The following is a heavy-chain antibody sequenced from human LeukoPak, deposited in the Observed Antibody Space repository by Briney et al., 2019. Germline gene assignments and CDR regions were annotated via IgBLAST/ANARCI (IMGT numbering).Heavy chain of an antibody. V-gene: IGHV3-43*02. Sequence: GGSLRLSCAASGFTFNDYAMHWVRQAPGKGLEWVTLISGDGDSAYHADSVKGRFTISRDNSKNSLYLQMNSLRTEDTALYYCAKDSLEAAGNFDYWGQGTLVTVSS. CDR1: GFTFNDYA. CDR2: ISGDGDSA. D-gene: IGHD6-13*01. CDR3: AKDSLEAAGNFDY. J-gene: IGHJ4*02.